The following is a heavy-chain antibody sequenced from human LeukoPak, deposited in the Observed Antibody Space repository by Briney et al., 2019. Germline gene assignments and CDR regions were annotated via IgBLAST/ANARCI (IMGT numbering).Heavy chain of an antibody. CDR3: ARDLGSYQDY. J-gene: IGHJ4*02. V-gene: IGHV3-21*01. CDR2: ISSSSSYI. Sequence: GGSLTLSCAASGFTFSSYSMNWVRQAQGKGREWVSSISSSSSYIYYADSVKGRFTISRDNAKNSLYLQMNSLRAEDRAVYYCARDLGSYQDYWGQGTLVTVSS. D-gene: IGHD5-18*01. CDR1: GFTFSSYS.